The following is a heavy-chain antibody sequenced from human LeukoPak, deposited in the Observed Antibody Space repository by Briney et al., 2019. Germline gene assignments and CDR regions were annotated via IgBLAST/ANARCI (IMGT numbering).Heavy chain of an antibody. CDR2: INPDNGGR. CDR3: ARDPSNSGYDYLYYFDY. J-gene: IGHJ4*02. Sequence: ASVKVSCKASGDTFTGYYMHWVRQAPGQGLEWMGWINPDNGGRNYAQKFQGRVTMTRDMSISTAYMELSRLRSDDTAVYYCARDPSNSGYDYLYYFDYWGQGTLVTVSS. V-gene: IGHV1-2*02. CDR1: GDTFTGYY. D-gene: IGHD5-12*01.